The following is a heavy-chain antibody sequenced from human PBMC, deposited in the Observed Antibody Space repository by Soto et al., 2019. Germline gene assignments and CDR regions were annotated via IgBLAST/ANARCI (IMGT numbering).Heavy chain of an antibody. CDR1: GYSFTSHW. J-gene: IGHJ4*01. CDR2: IYPGDSDT. CDR3: ARSLYNRSGYSSPDH. D-gene: IGHD3-22*01. Sequence: GESLKISCKVSGYSFTSHWIAWVRQMPGKGLEWMGIIYPGDSDTTYSPSFQGQVTISADKSISTAYLEWSSLKASGTAMYYCARSLYNRSGYSSPDHWGHGTLVTVSP. V-gene: IGHV5-51*01.